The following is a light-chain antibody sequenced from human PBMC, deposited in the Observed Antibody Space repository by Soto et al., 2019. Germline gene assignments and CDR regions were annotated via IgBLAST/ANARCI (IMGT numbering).Light chain of an antibody. Sequence: QPASVSGSPGQSITISCTGTSSDVGHYNFVSWYQQHPGKAPKFIIYEVSNRPSGVSARFSGSKSGNTASLTISGLQAEDEADYYCTSYTTSSTYVFGTGTKVTVL. J-gene: IGLJ1*01. V-gene: IGLV2-14*01. CDR3: TSYTTSSTYV. CDR2: EVS. CDR1: SSDVGHYNF.